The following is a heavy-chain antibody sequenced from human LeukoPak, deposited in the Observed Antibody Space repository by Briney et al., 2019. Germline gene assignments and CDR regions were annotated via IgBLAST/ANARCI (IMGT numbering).Heavy chain of an antibody. J-gene: IGHJ4*02. CDR3: TRGYCSGGSCWYFDY. Sequence: PGGSLRLSCAASGFTFDDYGMSWVPQAPGKGLEWVSGVNWNGGSTGYADSVKGRFTISRDNAKKSLYLQMKSLRAEDTALYYCTRGYCSGGSCWYFDYWGQGTLVTVSS. CDR1: GFTFDDYG. CDR2: VNWNGGST. D-gene: IGHD2-15*01. V-gene: IGHV3-20*04.